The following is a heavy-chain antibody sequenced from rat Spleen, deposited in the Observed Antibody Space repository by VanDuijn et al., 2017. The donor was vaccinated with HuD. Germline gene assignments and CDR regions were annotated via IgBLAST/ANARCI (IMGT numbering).Heavy chain of an antibody. CDR1: GFSLTSYT. D-gene: IGHD1-11*01. CDR3: TSGSYGGYPHF. CDR2: IWGNGNT. J-gene: IGHJ2*01. V-gene: IGHV2-13*01. Sequence: QVQLKESGPGLVQPSQTLSLTCTVSGFSLTSYTVSWVRQPSGKGLEWMGLIWGNGNTNYNSALKSRLSISRDTSKSQVFLKMNSLQTEDTAIYYCTSGSYGGYPHFWGQGVMVTVSS.